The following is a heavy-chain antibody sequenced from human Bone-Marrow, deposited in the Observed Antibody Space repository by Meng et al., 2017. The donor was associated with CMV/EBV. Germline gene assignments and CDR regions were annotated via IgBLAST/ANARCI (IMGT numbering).Heavy chain of an antibody. CDR3: ARGGIARSRELYYYYGMDV. V-gene: IGHV3-30*02. J-gene: IGHJ6*02. CDR1: GFTFSSYG. Sequence: GESLKISCVASGFTFSSYGMHWVRQAPGKGLEWVTFIRYDVSNKYYADSVKGRFTISRDNSKNTLYLQMNCLRAEDTAVYYCARGGIARSRELYYYYGMDVWGQGTTVTVSS. CDR2: IRYDVSNK. D-gene: IGHD6-13*01.